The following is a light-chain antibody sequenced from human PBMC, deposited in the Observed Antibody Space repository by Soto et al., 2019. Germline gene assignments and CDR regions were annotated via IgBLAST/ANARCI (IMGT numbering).Light chain of an antibody. CDR1: QSVSNNY. J-gene: IGKJ1*01. V-gene: IGKV3-20*01. CDR3: QQYGSSPRT. CDR2: GAS. Sequence: EIVLTQSPGTLSLSPGERATLSCRASQSVSNNYLAWYQQKPGQAPRLLIYGASNRATGIPDRFSGIGSGTDGTLTISRLETEDCAVYYCQQYGSSPRTFGQGTKVDIK.